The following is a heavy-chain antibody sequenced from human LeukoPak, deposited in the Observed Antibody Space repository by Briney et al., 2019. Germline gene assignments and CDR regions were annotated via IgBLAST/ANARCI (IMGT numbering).Heavy chain of an antibody. Sequence: GGSLRLPCAASGFTFSSYAMHWVRQAPGKGLEYVSAISSNGGSTYYANSVKGRFTISRDNSKNTLYLQMGSLRAEDMAVYYCARSFEHDYVIMTGAFDIWGQGTMVTVSS. J-gene: IGHJ3*02. D-gene: IGHD3-16*01. V-gene: IGHV3-64*01. CDR1: GFTFSSYA. CDR2: ISSNGGST. CDR3: ARSFEHDYVIMTGAFDI.